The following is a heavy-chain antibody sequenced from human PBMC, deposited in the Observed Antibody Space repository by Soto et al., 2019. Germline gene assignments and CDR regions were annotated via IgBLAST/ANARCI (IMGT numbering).Heavy chain of an antibody. J-gene: IGHJ6*02. V-gene: IGHV3-23*01. CDR1: GFTFSSYA. CDR2: FSGSGGST. D-gene: IGHD3-9*01. Sequence: PGGSLRLSCAAAGFTFSSYAMSWVSKAPGKGLEWVSTFSGSGGSTYYADSVKGRFTISRDNSKNTLYLQMNSLRAEDTAVYYCAKGMVKYYDILTGPRAIYYGMDVWGQGTTVTVSS. CDR3: AKGMVKYYDILTGPRAIYYGMDV.